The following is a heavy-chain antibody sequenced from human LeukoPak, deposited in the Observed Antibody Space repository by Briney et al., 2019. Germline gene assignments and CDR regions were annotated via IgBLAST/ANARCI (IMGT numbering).Heavy chain of an antibody. CDR3: ARSPLVIVVVTAIPGWFDP. D-gene: IGHD2-21*02. Sequence: SETLSLTCTVSGGSISSYYWSWIRQPPGKGLEWIGYIYYSGSTNYNPSLKSRVTISVDTSKNQFSLKLSSVTAADTAVYYCARSPLVIVVVTAIPGWFDPWGQGTLVTVSS. CDR1: GGSISSYY. J-gene: IGHJ5*02. CDR2: IYYSGST. V-gene: IGHV4-59*01.